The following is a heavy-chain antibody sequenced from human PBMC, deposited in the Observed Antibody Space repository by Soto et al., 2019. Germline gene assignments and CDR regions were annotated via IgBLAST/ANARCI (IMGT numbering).Heavy chain of an antibody. CDR2: ISSSSSTI. Sequence: PGGPLRLSCAASGFTFSSYGMNWIRQAPGKGLEWVSYISSSSSTIYYADSVKGRFTISRDNAKNSLYLQMNSLRAEDTAVYYCAREYCSSTSCLNWFDPWGQGTLVTVSS. J-gene: IGHJ5*02. CDR1: GFTFSSYG. D-gene: IGHD2-2*01. V-gene: IGHV3-48*01. CDR3: AREYCSSTSCLNWFDP.